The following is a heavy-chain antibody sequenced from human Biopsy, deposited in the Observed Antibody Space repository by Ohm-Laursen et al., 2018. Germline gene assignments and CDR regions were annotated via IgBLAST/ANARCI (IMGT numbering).Heavy chain of an antibody. D-gene: IGHD6-19*01. CDR2: IFKDGNT. J-gene: IGHJ4*02. V-gene: IGHV4-38-2*02. CDR3: ARVVSGWAPFDK. CDR1: GYSISSDYR. Sequence: SDTLSLTCSVSGYSISSDYRWGWIRQAPGKTLEWLGNIFKDGNTHYNPSLRSRLIISIDTSKNQFSLMMMSVSGADTAVYFCARVVSGWAPFDKWGPGTLVTVSS.